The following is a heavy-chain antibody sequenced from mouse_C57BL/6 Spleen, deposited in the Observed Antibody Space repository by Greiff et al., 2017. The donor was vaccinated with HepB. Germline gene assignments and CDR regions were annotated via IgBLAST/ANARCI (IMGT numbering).Heavy chain of an antibody. J-gene: IGHJ2*01. CDR2: IYPGDGDT. D-gene: IGHD1-1*01. Sequence: VQLQQSGPELVKPGASVKISCKASGYAFSSSWMNWVKQRPGKGLEWIGRIYPGDGDTNYNGKFKGKATLTADKSSSTAYMQLSSLTSEDSAVYFCARDHYGSSLFDYWGQGTTLTVSS. CDR1: GYAFSSSW. V-gene: IGHV1-82*01. CDR3: ARDHYGSSLFDY.